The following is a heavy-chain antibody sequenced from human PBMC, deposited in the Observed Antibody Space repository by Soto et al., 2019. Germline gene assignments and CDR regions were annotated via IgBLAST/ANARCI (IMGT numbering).Heavy chain of an antibody. CDR2: ISGSGGVT. J-gene: IGHJ6*02. Sequence: EVQLLEPGGGLQQPGGSLRLSCAASGFTFSNYAMNWVRQAPGKGLEWVSAISGSGGVTYYADSVKGRFTISRDNSNNTQFLQMDSLRAEDTAVYYCAKDRRIWFGGMDVWGPGTTVTVSS. CDR1: GFTFSNYA. CDR3: AKDRRIWFGGMDV. V-gene: IGHV3-23*01. D-gene: IGHD3-10*01.